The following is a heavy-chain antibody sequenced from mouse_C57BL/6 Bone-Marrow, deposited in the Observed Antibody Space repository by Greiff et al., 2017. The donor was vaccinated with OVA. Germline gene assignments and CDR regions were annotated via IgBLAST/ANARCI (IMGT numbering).Heavy chain of an antibody. V-gene: IGHV5-9-1*02. D-gene: IGHD2-1*01. CDR1: GFTFSSYA. Sequence: EVQRVESGEGLVKPGGSLKLSCAASGFTFSSYAMSWVRQTPEKRLEWVAYISSGGDYIYYADTVKGRFTISRDNAKNTRYLQMSSLKSEDTAIYYCTRLLDGMDYWGQGTSVTVSS. CDR2: ISSGGDYI. CDR3: TRLLDGMDY. J-gene: IGHJ4*01.